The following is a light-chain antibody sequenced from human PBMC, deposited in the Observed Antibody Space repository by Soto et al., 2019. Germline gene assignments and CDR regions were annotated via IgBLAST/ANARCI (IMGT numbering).Light chain of an antibody. J-gene: IGLJ2*01. V-gene: IGLV1-51*01. CDR3: GTWDTSLSAV. Sequence: QSVLTQPPSVSAAPGQKVTISCSGSNSNIGYNYVSWYQQLPGTAPKLLIYDNDVRPSGIPDRFSASKSGTSATLDITGLQTGDEADYYCGTWDTSLSAVFGGGTKLTVL. CDR2: DND. CDR1: NSNIGYNY.